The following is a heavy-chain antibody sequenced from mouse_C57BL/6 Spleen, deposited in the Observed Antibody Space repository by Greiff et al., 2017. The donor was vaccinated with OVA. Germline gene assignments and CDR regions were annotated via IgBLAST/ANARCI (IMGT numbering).Heavy chain of an antibody. J-gene: IGHJ3*01. V-gene: IGHV5-4*01. CDR3: ARDWDGWFAY. CDR1: GFTFSSYA. D-gene: IGHD4-1*01. Sequence: VQLQQSGGGLVKPGGSLKLSCAASGFTFSSYAMSWVRQTPEKRLEWVATISDGGSYTYYPDNVKGRFTISRDNAKNNLYLQMSHLKSEDTAMYYCARDWDGWFAYWGQGTLVTVSA. CDR2: ISDGGSYT.